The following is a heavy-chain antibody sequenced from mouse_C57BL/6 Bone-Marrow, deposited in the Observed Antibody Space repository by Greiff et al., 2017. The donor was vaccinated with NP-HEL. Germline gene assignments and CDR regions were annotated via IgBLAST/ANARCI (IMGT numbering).Heavy chain of an antibody. CDR2: IDPEDGET. J-gene: IGHJ4*01. Sequence: EVKLQESGAELVKPGASVKLSCTASGFNIKDYYMHWVKQRTEQGLEWIGRIDPEDGETKYAPKFQGKATITADTSSNTAYLQLSSLTSEDTAVYYCARGYYGSSYRNYAMDYWGQGTSVTVSS. CDR1: GFNIKDYY. CDR3: ARGYYGSSYRNYAMDY. V-gene: IGHV14-2*01. D-gene: IGHD1-1*01.